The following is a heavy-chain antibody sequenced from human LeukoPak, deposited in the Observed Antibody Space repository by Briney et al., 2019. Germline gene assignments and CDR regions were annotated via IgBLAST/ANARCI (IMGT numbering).Heavy chain of an antibody. Sequence: SETLSLTCTVSGASIISGGYYWSWIRQHPGKGLEWIGYIYYTGSTYHNPSLKNRLTISIDTSKSQFSLKLTSVTAADTAVYYCARDPIAYCGADCYSDWGQGTLVTVSS. D-gene: IGHD2-21*02. V-gene: IGHV4-31*03. CDR3: ARDPIAYCGADCYSD. CDR2: IYYTGST. CDR1: GASIISGGYY. J-gene: IGHJ4*02.